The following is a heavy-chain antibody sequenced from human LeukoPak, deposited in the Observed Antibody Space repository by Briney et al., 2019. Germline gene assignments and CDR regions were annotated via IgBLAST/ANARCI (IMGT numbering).Heavy chain of an antibody. CDR1: GGTFSSYA. CDR3: ARDRRYIVGATEKAFDI. V-gene: IGHV1-18*01. D-gene: IGHD1-26*01. Sequence: ASVKISCKASGGTFSSYAISWVRQAPGQGLEWMGWISAYNGNTNYAQKLQGRVTMTTDTSTSTAYMELRSLRSDDTAVYYCARDRRYIVGATEKAFDIWGQGTMVTVSS. J-gene: IGHJ3*02. CDR2: ISAYNGNT.